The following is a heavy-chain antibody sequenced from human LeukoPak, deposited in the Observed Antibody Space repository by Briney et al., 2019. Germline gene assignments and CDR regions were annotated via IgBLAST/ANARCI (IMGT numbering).Heavy chain of an antibody. V-gene: IGHV4-34*01. D-gene: IGHD3-16*01. CDR2: INNSGST. J-gene: IGHJ4*02. Sequence: PSETLSLTCAVYGGSFSGYYWSWIRPPPGQGPGWIGEINNSGSTNYNPSLQKRVTISVDTSKNQFSLKLSSVTAADTAVYYCARDSSTAGGSCFDYWGQGTLVTVSS. CDR1: GGSFSGYY. CDR3: ARDSSTAGGSCFDY.